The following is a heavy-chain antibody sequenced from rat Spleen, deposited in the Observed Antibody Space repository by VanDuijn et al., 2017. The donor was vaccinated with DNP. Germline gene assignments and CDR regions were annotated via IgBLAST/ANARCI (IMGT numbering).Heavy chain of an antibody. Sequence: EVQLQESGSGLVKPSQSLSLTCSVTGYSITSNYWGWIRKFPGNKMEWIGYINYSGSTGYNPSLKSRISITRDTSKNQFFLQLNSVTTEDTATYYCARGVSSYYGYNSYWYFDFWDPGTMVTVSS. D-gene: IGHD1-9*01. CDR1: GYSITSNY. CDR3: ARGVSSYYGYNSYWYFDF. V-gene: IGHV3-1*01. CDR2: INYSGST. J-gene: IGHJ1*01.